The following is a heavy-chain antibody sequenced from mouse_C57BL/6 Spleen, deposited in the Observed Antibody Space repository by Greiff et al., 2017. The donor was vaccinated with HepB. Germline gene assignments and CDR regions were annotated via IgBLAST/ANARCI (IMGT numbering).Heavy chain of an antibody. Sequence: VQLQQSGAELARPGASVKMSCKASGYTFTSYTMHWVKQRPGQGLEWIGYINPSSGYTKYNQKFKDKATLTADKSSSTAYMQLSSLTSVDSAVYYCQLTGTYFDVWGTGTTVTVSS. CDR3: QLTGTYFDV. J-gene: IGHJ1*03. D-gene: IGHD4-1*01. CDR2: INPSSGYT. V-gene: IGHV1-4*01. CDR1: GYTFTSYT.